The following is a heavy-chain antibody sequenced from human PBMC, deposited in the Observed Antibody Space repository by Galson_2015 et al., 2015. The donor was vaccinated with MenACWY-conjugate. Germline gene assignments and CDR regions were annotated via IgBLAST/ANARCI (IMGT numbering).Heavy chain of an antibody. CDR2: IKQGGSEK. CDR3: ARIAAAVTEHYFDY. Sequence: SLRLSGAASGFTLGTYWMSWVRQAPGKGLEWVANIKQGGSEKYYVDSVKGRFAISRDNAKSSLYLQMNSLRAEDTAVYYCARIAAAVTEHYFDYWGQGTLVTVSS. CDR1: GFTLGTYW. V-gene: IGHV3-7*01. D-gene: IGHD6-13*01. J-gene: IGHJ4*02.